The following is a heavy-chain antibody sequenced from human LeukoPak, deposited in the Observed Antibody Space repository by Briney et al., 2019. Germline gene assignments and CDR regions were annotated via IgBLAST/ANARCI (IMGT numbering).Heavy chain of an antibody. J-gene: IGHJ5*02. CDR2: IKQDGSQK. D-gene: IGHD3-10*01. V-gene: IGHV3-7*03. CDR1: GFTFSRYW. CDR3: ARDLNGGFDP. Sequence: GGSLSLSCAASGFTFSRYWMSWVRQAPGKGLEWVANIKQDGSQKYYVDSMKGRFTISRDNAKNSLYLQMKSLRAEDTAVYYCARDLNGGFDPWGQGTLVTVSS.